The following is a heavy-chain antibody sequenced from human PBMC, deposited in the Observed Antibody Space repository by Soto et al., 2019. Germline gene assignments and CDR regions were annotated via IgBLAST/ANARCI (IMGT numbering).Heavy chain of an antibody. Sequence: SETLYLTSAVYGGSFSRYSWSWIRHPPGKGLEWIGEINHSGSTNYNPSLKSRVTISVDTSKNQFSLKLSSVTAADTAVYYCARDTYYYDSSGYYYGYASDIWGQGTMVT. CDR3: ARDTYYYDSSGYYYGYASDI. CDR2: INHSGST. J-gene: IGHJ3*02. V-gene: IGHV4-34*01. D-gene: IGHD3-22*01. CDR1: GGSFSRYS.